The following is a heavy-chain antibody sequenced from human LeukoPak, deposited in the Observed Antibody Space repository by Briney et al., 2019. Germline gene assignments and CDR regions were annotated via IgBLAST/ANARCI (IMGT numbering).Heavy chain of an antibody. D-gene: IGHD6-13*01. CDR2: LSASGYST. Sequence: GGSPRLSCVASGFTFSSYSMTWVRQAPGKGLEWVSSLSASGYSTFYADSVSGRFTISRDNSENTLYLQMNSLRADDTALYYCTNVRYSSNYYAPFDFWGQGTLVTVSS. V-gene: IGHV3-23*01. CDR1: GFTFSSYS. CDR3: TNVRYSSNYYAPFDF. J-gene: IGHJ4*02.